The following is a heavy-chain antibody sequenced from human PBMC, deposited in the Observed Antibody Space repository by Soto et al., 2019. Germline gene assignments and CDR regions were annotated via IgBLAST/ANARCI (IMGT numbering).Heavy chain of an antibody. CDR2: IKTKTDGGTK. CDR1: GFTFSKAW. V-gene: IGHV3-15*01. CDR3: TTSAELWLFDY. J-gene: IGHJ4*02. D-gene: IGHD6-19*01. Sequence: EVQLVESGGGLVKPGGSLRLSCAASGFTFSKAWMSWVRHAPGKGLEWVGRIKTKTDGGTKDYAAPVKGRITISRDDSKNTLSLQMNSLKTEDTAVYYCTTSAELWLFDYWGQGTLVIVSS.